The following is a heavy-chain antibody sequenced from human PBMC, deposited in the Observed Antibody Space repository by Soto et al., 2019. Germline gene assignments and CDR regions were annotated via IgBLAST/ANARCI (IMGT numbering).Heavy chain of an antibody. J-gene: IGHJ4*02. CDR3: AHLPLYGDYEEGYFDY. CDR2: IYWDDDK. CDR1: GFSLSTSGVG. D-gene: IGHD4-17*01. V-gene: IGHV2-5*02. Sequence: QITLKESGPTLVKPTQTLTLTCTFSGFSLSTSGVGVGWIRQPPGKALEWLALIYWDDDKRYSPSLKSRLTITKDTPKNQVVLTMTNMDPVDTATYYCAHLPLYGDYEEGYFDYWGQGTLVTVSS.